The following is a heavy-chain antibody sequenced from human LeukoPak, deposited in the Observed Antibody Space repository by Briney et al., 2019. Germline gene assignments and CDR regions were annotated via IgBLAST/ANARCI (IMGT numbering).Heavy chain of an antibody. Sequence: SETLSLTCTVSGGSISSYYWSWIRQPPGKGLEWIGYIYYSGSTNYNPSLKSRVTISVDTSKNQFSLKLSSVTAADTAVYYCAISSRRVDYWGQGTLVTVSS. CDR3: AISSRRVDY. CDR2: IYYSGST. CDR1: GGSISSYY. J-gene: IGHJ4*02. V-gene: IGHV4-59*12.